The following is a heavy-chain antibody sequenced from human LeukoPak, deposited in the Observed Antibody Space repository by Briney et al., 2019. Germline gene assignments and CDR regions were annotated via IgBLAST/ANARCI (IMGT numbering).Heavy chain of an antibody. CDR3: ASYYDPYYYGMDV. J-gene: IGHJ6*02. Sequence: PGGSLRLSCAASGFTVSSNYMSWVRQAPGKGLEWVSVIYSGGSTYYADSVEGRFTISRDNSKNTLYLQMNSLRAEDTAVYYCASYYDPYYYGMDVWGQGTTVTVSS. V-gene: IGHV3-53*01. CDR1: GFTVSSNY. CDR2: IYSGGST. D-gene: IGHD3-3*01.